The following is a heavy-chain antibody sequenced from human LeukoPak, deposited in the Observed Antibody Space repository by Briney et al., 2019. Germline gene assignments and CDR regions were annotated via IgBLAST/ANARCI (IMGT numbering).Heavy chain of an antibody. CDR3: AKDYYYYDSSGRRYFDL. J-gene: IGHJ2*01. V-gene: IGHV3-7*01. Sequence: PGGSLRLSCAASGFTFSNYLMSWARQAPGKGLEWVANIKQDGSEKYYVDSVKGRFTISRDNAKNSLYLQMNSLRAEDTAVYFCAKDYYYYDSSGRRYFDLWGRGTLVTVSS. CDR2: IKQDGSEK. CDR1: GFTFSNYL. D-gene: IGHD3-22*01.